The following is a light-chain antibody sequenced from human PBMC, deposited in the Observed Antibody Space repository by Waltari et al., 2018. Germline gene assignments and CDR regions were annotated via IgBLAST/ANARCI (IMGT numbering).Light chain of an antibody. J-gene: IGLJ3*02. Sequence: QSVLTQPPSVTAAPGQKVSISCSGSSSHIGNSDVSWYQQVPGKAPKLLIFQTNLAPSSIPDRFPGPESGTAATLGITGLRTGDEANDYCGTWDTSLSAGVFGGGTKLTVL. V-gene: IGLV1-51*02. CDR1: SSHIGNSD. CDR2: QTN. CDR3: GTWDTSLSAGV.